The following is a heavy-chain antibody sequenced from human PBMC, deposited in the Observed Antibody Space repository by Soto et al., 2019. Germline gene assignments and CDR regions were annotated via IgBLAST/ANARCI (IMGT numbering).Heavy chain of an antibody. Sequence: QVQLQESGPGLVKPSQTLSLTCTVSGGSISSGGYYWSWIRQHPGKGLEWIGYIYYSGSTYYNPSIKIRVNISVDTCKNQFSRKLSSVTAADTAVYYCARDRGGNSGYFDYWCQGTMVTVSS. J-gene: IGHJ4*02. CDR2: IYYSGST. CDR3: ARDRGGNSGYFDY. CDR1: GGSISSGGYY. D-gene: IGHD2-21*02. V-gene: IGHV4-31*03.